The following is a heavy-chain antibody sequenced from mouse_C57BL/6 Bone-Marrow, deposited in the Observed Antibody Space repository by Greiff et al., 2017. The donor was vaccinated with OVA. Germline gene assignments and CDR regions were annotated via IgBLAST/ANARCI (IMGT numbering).Heavy chain of an antibody. V-gene: IGHV3-6*01. CDR1: GYSITSGYY. D-gene: IGHD2-3*01. Sequence: VQLQQSGPGLVKPSQSLSLTCSVTGYSITSGYYWNWIRQFPGNKLEWMGYISYDGSNNYNPSLKNRISITRDPSKNQFFLKLNSVTTEDTATYYCARAYDGYYEDAMDYWGQGTSVTVSS. CDR2: ISYDGSN. J-gene: IGHJ4*01. CDR3: ARAYDGYYEDAMDY.